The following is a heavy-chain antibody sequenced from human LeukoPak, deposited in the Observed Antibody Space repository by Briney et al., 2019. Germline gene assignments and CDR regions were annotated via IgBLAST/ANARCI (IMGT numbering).Heavy chain of an antibody. V-gene: IGHV4-30-4*02. D-gene: IGHD3-22*01. CDR1: GGSISSGDYY. J-gene: IGHJ3*02. Sequence: SETLSLTCTVSGGSISSGDYYWSWIRQPPGKGLEWIGYIYYSGSTYYNPSLKSRVTISVDTSKNQFSLKLSSVTAADTAVYYCARVRAGYYDSSGYLHDAFDIWGQGTMVTVSS. CDR2: IYYSGST. CDR3: ARVRAGYYDSSGYLHDAFDI.